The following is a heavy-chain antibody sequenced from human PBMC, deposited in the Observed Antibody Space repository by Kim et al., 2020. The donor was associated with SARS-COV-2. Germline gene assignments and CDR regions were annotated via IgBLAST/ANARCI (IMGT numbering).Heavy chain of an antibody. CDR1: GFTFSTYW. CDR2: IKGDGSVK. CDR3: ARIGYSSSSTDY. Sequence: RGSLRLSCAASGFTFSTYWMSWVRQAPGKGLEWLANIKGDGSVKYYGDSVKGRFTISRDNAKNSLYLQMNSLTVEDTAVYYCARIGYSSSSTDYWGQGTLVTVHS. D-gene: IGHD6-6*01. V-gene: IGHV3-7*01. J-gene: IGHJ4*02.